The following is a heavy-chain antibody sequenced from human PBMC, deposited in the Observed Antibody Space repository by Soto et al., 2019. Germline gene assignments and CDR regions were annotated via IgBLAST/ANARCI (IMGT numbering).Heavy chain of an antibody. CDR3: VRDVTTMTTGGDY. CDR2: ISGSGSST. Sequence: EVQLLESGGGLVQPGGSLRLSCAASGFTFSNYAMSWVRQAPGKGLEWVSVISGSGSSTYYADSVKGRFTISRDNSKNTVYLQLNSLTADDAAVYYCVRDVTTMTTGGDYWGQGTLVTVS. CDR1: GFTFSNYA. D-gene: IGHD4-17*01. J-gene: IGHJ4*02. V-gene: IGHV3-23*01.